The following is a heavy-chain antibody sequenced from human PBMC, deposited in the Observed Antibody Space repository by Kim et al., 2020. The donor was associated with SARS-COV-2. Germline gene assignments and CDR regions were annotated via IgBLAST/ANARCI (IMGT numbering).Heavy chain of an antibody. D-gene: IGHD1-1*01. J-gene: IGHJ3*02. CDR1: GFTFSGSA. Sequence: GGSLRLSCAASGFTFSGSAMHWVRQASGKGLEWVGRIRSKAYSYAKAYAASVKGRITIYRDDSKNTAYLQRSSLKTEDTAWYDCASVPGTTLAFWDAFD. CDR3: ASVPGTTLAFWDAFD. CDR2: IRSKAYSYAK. V-gene: IGHV3-73*01.